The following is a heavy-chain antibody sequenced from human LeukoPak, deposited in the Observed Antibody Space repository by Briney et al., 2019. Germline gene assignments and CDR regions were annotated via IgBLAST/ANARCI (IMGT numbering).Heavy chain of an antibody. CDR1: GFTFSSYG. CDR3: AKDGYYGSGTYPDY. D-gene: IGHD3-10*01. Sequence: GGSLRLSCAASGFTFSSYGKNWVRQAPGKGLEWVAVISYDGTNKFYVDSLRGRFTISRDNSKNTLYLQMNSLRAEDTAVYYCAKDGYYGSGTYPDYWGQGTLVTVSS. V-gene: IGHV3-30*18. CDR2: ISYDGTNK. J-gene: IGHJ4*02.